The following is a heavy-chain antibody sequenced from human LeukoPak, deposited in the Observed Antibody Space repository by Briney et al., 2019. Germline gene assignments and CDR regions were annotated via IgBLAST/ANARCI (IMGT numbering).Heavy chain of an antibody. Sequence: ASVKVSCKASGYTFTGYYMHWVRQAPGQGLEWMGRINPNSGGTNYAQKFQGRVTMTRDTSISTVYMELSRLTSDDTAIYYCARDSDTSYYYYMDVWGKGTTVTVSS. D-gene: IGHD5-18*01. J-gene: IGHJ6*03. V-gene: IGHV1-2*06. CDR1: GYTFTGYY. CDR2: INPNSGGT. CDR3: ARDSDTSYYYYMDV.